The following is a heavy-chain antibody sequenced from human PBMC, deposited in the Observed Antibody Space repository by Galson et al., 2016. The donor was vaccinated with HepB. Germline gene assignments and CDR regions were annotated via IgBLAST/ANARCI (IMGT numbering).Heavy chain of an antibody. Sequence: SLRLSCAASGFTFSTYNMNWVRQAPGKGLEWVSYISSSSSSLYYADSVKGRFTISRDNAKNSLYLQMNSLRDEDLAIYYCARDLTRMVGANGFWGRGTLVSVSS. CDR2: ISSSSSSL. J-gene: IGHJ4*02. CDR3: ARDLTRMVGANGF. V-gene: IGHV3-48*02. D-gene: IGHD1-26*01. CDR1: GFTFSTYN.